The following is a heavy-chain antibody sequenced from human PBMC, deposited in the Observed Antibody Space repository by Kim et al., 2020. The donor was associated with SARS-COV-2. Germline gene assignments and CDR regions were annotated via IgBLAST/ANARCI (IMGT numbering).Heavy chain of an antibody. D-gene: IGHD5-18*01. V-gene: IGHV4-39*01. CDR3: ARLASRRDTAMVTIDY. CDR1: GGSISSSSYY. Sequence: SETLSLTCTVSGGSISSSSYYWGWIRQPPGKGLEWIGSIYYSGSTYYNPSLKSRVTISVDTSKNQFSLKLSSVTAADTAVYYCARLASRRDTAMVTIDYWGQGTLVTVSS. CDR2: IYYSGST. J-gene: IGHJ4*02.